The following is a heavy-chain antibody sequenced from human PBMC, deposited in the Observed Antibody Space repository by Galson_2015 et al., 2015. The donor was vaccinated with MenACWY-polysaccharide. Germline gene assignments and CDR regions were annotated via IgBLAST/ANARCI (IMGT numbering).Heavy chain of an antibody. J-gene: IGHJ4*02. V-gene: IGHV3-7*01. CDR1: GFTCSNFW. CDR3: ERERWVRGVFFDQ. D-gene: IGHD3-10*01. Sequence: ALRLACAASGFTCSNFWMSWVRQAPGKELEWVASIKQDGSEKYLVDSVKGRFTISRDNADNSLFLQMNSLRAEDTAVYYCERERWVRGVFFDQWGQGTLVTVSS. CDR2: IKQDGSEK.